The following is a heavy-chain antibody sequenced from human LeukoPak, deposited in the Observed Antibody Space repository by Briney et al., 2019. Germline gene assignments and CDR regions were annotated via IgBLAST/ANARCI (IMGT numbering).Heavy chain of an antibody. J-gene: IGHJ4*02. D-gene: IGHD3-10*01. CDR2: IYPGDSDN. CDR3: ARLTGDSGSYYFDY. V-gene: IGHV5-51*01. Sequence: KPGESLRTSCEGSGYSFTSYLIGWVRQMAGKGRGWMGIIYPGDSDNRYSQYFQGQVTIAADKSNSTAYLQGRSLKASEPAMYHCARLTGDSGSYYFDYWGRGILVTVSS. CDR1: GYSFTSYL.